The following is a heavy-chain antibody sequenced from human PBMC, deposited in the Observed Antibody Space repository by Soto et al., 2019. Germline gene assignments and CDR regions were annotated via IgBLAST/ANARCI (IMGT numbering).Heavy chain of an antibody. CDR1: GFTFSSYA. CDR2: ISYDGSNK. V-gene: IGHV3-30-3*01. D-gene: IGHD3-22*01. CDR3: ARDLDYYDRSGYSEFDY. J-gene: IGHJ4*02. Sequence: GGSLRLSCAASGFTFSSYAMHWVRQAPGKGLEWVAVISYDGSNKYYADSVKGRFTISRDNSKNTLYLQMNSLRAEDTAVYYCARDLDYYDRSGYSEFDYWRQRTLVTGS.